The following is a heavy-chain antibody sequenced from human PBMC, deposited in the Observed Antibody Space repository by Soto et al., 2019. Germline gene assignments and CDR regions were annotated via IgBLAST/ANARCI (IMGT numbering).Heavy chain of an antibody. CDR3: ARDTVVVVAATYYYYGMDV. CDR1: DFTFSSYI. J-gene: IGHJ6*02. Sequence: RGSLILSCASSDFTFSSYIMNWVGQAPGKGLDWVSSISSSSSYIYYADSVKGRFTISRDNAKNSLYLQMNSLRAEDTAVYYCARDTVVVVAATYYYYGMDVWGQGTTVTVPS. D-gene: IGHD2-15*01. CDR2: ISSSSSYI. V-gene: IGHV3-21*01.